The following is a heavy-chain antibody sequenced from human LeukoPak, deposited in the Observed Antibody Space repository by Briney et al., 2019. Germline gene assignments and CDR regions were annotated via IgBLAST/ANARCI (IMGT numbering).Heavy chain of an antibody. CDR3: ARVLDCSSTSCSAFDY. J-gene: IGHJ4*02. Sequence: ASVKVSCKASGYTFTSYGISWVRQAPGQGLEWMGWISAYNGNTNYAQKLQGRVTMTTDTSTSTAYMELRSLRSDDTAVYYCARVLDCSSTSCSAFDYWGQGTLVTVSS. CDR2: ISAYNGNT. V-gene: IGHV1-18*01. CDR1: GYTFTSYG. D-gene: IGHD2-2*01.